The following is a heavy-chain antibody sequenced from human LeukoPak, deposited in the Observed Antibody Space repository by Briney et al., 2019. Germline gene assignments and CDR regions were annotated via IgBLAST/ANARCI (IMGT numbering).Heavy chain of an antibody. CDR3: ARDSSLITMVPDY. Sequence: PGGSLRLSCAASGFTFSSYAMHWVRQAPGEGLEYVSAISSNGGSTYYANSVKGRFTISRDNSKNTLYLQMGSLRAEDMAVYYCARDSSLITMVPDYWGQGTLVTVSS. CDR1: GFTFSSYA. J-gene: IGHJ4*02. D-gene: IGHD3-10*01. V-gene: IGHV3-64*01. CDR2: ISSNGGST.